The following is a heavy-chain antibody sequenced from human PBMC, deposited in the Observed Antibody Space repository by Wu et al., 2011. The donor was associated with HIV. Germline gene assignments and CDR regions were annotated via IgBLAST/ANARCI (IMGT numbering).Heavy chain of an antibody. CDR1: GYTFTDYY. CDR2: VDPEDGET. Sequence: EVQLVQSGAEVKKPGATVKISCKVSGYTFTDYYIHWVQQAPGKGLEWMGLVDPEDGETIYAEKFQGRVTITADKSTSTAYMELSSLRSEDTAVYYCALRTRAGSGSDYWAREPWSPSPQ. V-gene: IGHV1-69-2*01. D-gene: IGHD3-10*01. CDR3: ALRTRAGSGSDY. J-gene: IGHJ4*02.